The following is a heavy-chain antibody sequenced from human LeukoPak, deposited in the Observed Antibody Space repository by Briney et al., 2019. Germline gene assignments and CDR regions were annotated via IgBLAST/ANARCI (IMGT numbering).Heavy chain of an antibody. D-gene: IGHD1-20*01. CDR2: IYTSGRT. CDR3: ARGVTVTTWDPWFDT. Sequence: SETLSLTCTVSGGSISSYYWSWIRQPAGKGLEGIGRIYTSGRTKYKPSLTGRGTISVETSKDQFSLKLNSVTAADTAVYYCARGVTVTTWDPWFDTWGQGTLVTVSS. V-gene: IGHV4-4*07. J-gene: IGHJ5*02. CDR1: GGSISSYY.